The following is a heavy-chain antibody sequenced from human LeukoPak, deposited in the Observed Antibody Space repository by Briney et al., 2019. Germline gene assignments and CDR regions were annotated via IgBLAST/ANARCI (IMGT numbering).Heavy chain of an antibody. J-gene: IGHJ3*02. CDR1: GYSSTSYW. CDR3: AKCRAAAGPLVAFDI. CDR2: IYPGDSDT. Sequence: GESLKISCKGSGYSSTSYWIGWVRQMPGKGLEWMGVIYPGDSDTRYSPSFQGQVTISADKSISTAYLQWSSLKASDTAMYYCAKCRAAAGPLVAFDIWGQGTMVTVSS. V-gene: IGHV5-51*01. D-gene: IGHD6-13*01.